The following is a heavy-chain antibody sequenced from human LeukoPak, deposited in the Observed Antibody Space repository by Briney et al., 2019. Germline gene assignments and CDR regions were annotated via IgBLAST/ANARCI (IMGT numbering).Heavy chain of an antibody. J-gene: IGHJ6*03. CDR2: ISSSGSTI. D-gene: IGHD5-18*01. CDR1: GFTFSSYE. V-gene: IGHV3-48*03. CDR3: AKVWGGYSYGSDMGV. Sequence: GGSLRLSCAASGFTFSSYEMNWVRQAPGKGLEWVSYISSSGSTIYYADSVKGRFTISRDNSKNSLYLQMNSLRAEDTALYYCAKVWGGYSYGSDMGVWGKGTTVTVSS.